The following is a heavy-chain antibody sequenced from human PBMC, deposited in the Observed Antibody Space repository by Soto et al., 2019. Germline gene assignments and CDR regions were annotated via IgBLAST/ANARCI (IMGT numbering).Heavy chain of an antibody. Sequence: GGSLRLSCAASGFTFSSYGMHWVRQAPGKGLEWVAVIWYDGSNKYYADSVKGRFTISRDNSKNTLYLQMNSLRAEDTAVYYCARGDIVVVTAIRYYYYGMDVWGQGTTVTVS. J-gene: IGHJ6*02. V-gene: IGHV3-33*01. CDR3: ARGDIVVVTAIRYYYYGMDV. D-gene: IGHD2-21*02. CDR1: GFTFSSYG. CDR2: IWYDGSNK.